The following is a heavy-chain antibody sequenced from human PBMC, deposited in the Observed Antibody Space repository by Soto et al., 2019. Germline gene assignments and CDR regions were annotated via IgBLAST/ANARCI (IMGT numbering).Heavy chain of an antibody. CDR1: GFTFSSYG. CDR3: ARDQQWLVRFYFDF. J-gene: IGHJ4*02. V-gene: IGHV3-33*01. D-gene: IGHD6-19*01. CDR2: IWYDGSNK. Sequence: GSLRLSCAASGFTFSSYGMHWVRQAPGKGLEWVAVIWYDGSNKYYADSVKGRFTISRDNSKNTLHLQMNSLRAEDTAVYYCARDQQWLVRFYFDFSGQGTLVTVSS.